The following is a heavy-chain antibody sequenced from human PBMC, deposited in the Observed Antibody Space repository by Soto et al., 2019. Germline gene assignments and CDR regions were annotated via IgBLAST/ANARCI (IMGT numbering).Heavy chain of an antibody. Sequence: GESLKIYCMGSGYSFNLYWMSWVRQMPGQGLEWMGRIDPSDYSTNYSVSVQGHGTISAYKSISTAYLQWSGLEAADTAMYYCSRRRYHFWRGYHIYYGMDVWGQGTTVTVS. D-gene: IGHD3-3*01. V-gene: IGHV5-10-1*01. CDR2: IDPSDYST. CDR3: SRRRYHFWRGYHIYYGMDV. J-gene: IGHJ6*02. CDR1: GYSFNLYW.